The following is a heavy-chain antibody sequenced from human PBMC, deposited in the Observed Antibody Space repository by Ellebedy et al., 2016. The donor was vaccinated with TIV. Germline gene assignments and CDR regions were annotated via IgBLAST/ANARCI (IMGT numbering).Heavy chain of an antibody. Sequence: SETLSLTXAVSGGSISSGGYSWSWIRQPPGKGLEWIGYIYYSGSTYYNPSLKSRVTISVDTSKNQFSLKLSSVTAADTAVYYCASGEWGSTDYGGNSVGAFDIWGQGTMVTVSS. V-gene: IGHV4-31*11. CDR3: ASGEWGSTDYGGNSVGAFDI. J-gene: IGHJ3*02. CDR1: GGSISSGGYS. D-gene: IGHD4-23*01. CDR2: IYYSGST.